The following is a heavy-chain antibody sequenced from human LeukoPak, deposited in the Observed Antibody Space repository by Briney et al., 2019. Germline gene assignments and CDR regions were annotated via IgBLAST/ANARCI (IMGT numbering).Heavy chain of an antibody. V-gene: IGHV3-7*01. CDR1: GFTLSSYW. CDR3: AREELTTMIVVVISGEGDAFDI. CDR2: IKQDGSEK. Sequence: GGSLRLSCAASGFTLSSYWMSWVRQAPGKGLEWVANIKQDGSEKYYGGSVKGRFTLSTDNAKNTLYLQMNSLRAEDTAVYYCAREELTTMIVVVISGEGDAFDIWGQGTMVTVSS. J-gene: IGHJ3*02. D-gene: IGHD3-22*01.